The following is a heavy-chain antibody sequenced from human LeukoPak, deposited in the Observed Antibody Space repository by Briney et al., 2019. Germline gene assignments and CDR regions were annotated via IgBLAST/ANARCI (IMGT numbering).Heavy chain of an antibody. D-gene: IGHD3-9*01. Sequence: SETLSLTCTVSGGSISSYYWSWIRQPAGKGLEWIGSIYYSGSTYYNPSLKSRVTISVDTSKNQFSLKLSSVTAADTAVYYCARFILTGYYARYFDYWGQGTLVTVSS. CDR1: GGSISSYY. CDR2: IYYSGST. CDR3: ARFILTGYYARYFDY. V-gene: IGHV4-59*05. J-gene: IGHJ4*02.